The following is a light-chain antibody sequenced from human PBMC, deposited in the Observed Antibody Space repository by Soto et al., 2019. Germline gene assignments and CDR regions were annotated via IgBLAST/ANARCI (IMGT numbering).Light chain of an antibody. Sequence: DIVMTHAPSTLPSFFGDRVTITCRASQNIANWLSWYRQKPGTAPELLIYHASTLVSGVPSRFTGSGSGTDFTLTISSLQPEDVATYYCQKYNSDSWTFGQGTKVDIK. CDR3: QKYNSDSWT. V-gene: IGKV1-5*01. CDR1: QNIANW. CDR2: HAS. J-gene: IGKJ1*01.